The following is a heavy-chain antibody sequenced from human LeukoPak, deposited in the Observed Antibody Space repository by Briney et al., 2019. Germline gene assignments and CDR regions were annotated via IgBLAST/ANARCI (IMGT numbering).Heavy chain of an antibody. V-gene: IGHV3-30*18. Sequence: GGSLRLSCAASGFTFSSYGMHWVRQAPGKGLEWVAVISYDGSNKYYADSVMGRFTISRDNSKNTLYLQMNSLRAEDTAIYYCAKDGDAYTEFYYYYMDVWGKGTTVTVSS. CDR3: AKDGDAYTEFYYYYMDV. CDR1: GFTFSSYG. CDR2: ISYDGSNK. J-gene: IGHJ6*03. D-gene: IGHD5-24*01.